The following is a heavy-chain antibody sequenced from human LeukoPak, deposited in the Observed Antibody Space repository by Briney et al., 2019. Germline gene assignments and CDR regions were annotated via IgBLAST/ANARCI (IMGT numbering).Heavy chain of an antibody. D-gene: IGHD3-10*01. CDR3: ARDQDPYYYGSGSYDY. Sequence: GGSLRLSCAASEFTFSSYWMSWVRQAPGKGLEWVANIKQDGSEKYYVDSVKGRFTISRDNAKNSLYLQMNSLRAEDTAVYYCARDQDPYYYGSGSYDYWGQGTLVTVSS. CDR2: IKQDGSEK. V-gene: IGHV3-7*01. J-gene: IGHJ4*02. CDR1: EFTFSSYW.